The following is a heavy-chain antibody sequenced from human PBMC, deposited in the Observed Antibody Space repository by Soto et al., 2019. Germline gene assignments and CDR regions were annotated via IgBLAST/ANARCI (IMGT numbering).Heavy chain of an antibody. J-gene: IGHJ6*02. CDR2: IIPIFGTA. V-gene: IGHV1-69*01. CDR1: GGTFSSYA. Sequence: QVQLVQSGAEVKKPGSSVKVSCKASGGTFSSYAISWVRQAPGQGLEWMGGIIPIFGTANYAQKVQGRVTITADESTSTAYMELSSLRSEDTAVYYCAIGPYYYDSSGYYGYYYYGMDVWGQGTTVTVSS. CDR3: AIGPYYYDSSGYYGYYYYGMDV. D-gene: IGHD3-22*01.